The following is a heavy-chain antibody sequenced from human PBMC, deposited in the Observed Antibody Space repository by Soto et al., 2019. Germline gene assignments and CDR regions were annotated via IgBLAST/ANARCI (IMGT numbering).Heavy chain of an antibody. CDR2: ISAGSDAI. J-gene: IGHJ5*02. V-gene: IGHV3-48*02. CDR3: ARLYTTSRVGAWFDP. CDR1: GFIFSTYT. D-gene: IGHD3-16*01. Sequence: EGQLVESGGGLVLPGGSLRLSCAASGFIFSTYTLNWVRQAPGKGLEWVSYISAGSDAIHYADSVKGRFTVSRDNAKTSLFLQMNSLRDEDTAVYDCARLYTTSRVGAWFDPWGQGTLVTVSS.